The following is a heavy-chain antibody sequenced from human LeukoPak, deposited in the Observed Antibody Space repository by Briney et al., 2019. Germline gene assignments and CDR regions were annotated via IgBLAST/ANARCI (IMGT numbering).Heavy chain of an antibody. CDR1: GFTFSDYY. V-gene: IGHV3-11*01. Sequence: PGGSLRLSCAASGFTFSDYYMSWIRQAPGKGLEWVSYISSSGVTIHYADSVKGRFTISRDNAKNSLYLQMNSLRAEDTAVYYCARSRDGYNSLDYWGQGTLVTVSS. CDR2: ISSSGVTI. CDR3: ARSRDGYNSLDY. D-gene: IGHD5-24*01. J-gene: IGHJ4*02.